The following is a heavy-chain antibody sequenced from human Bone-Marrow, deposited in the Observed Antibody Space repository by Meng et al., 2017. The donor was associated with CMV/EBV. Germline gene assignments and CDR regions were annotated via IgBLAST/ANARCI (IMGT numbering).Heavy chain of an antibody. D-gene: IGHD3-10*01. CDR1: GFTFSSYS. V-gene: IGHV3-21*01. J-gene: IGHJ3*02. Sequence: GESLKISCAASGFTFSSYSMNWVRQAPGKGLEWVSSISSSSSYIYYADSVKGRFTISRDNAKNSLYLQMNSLRAEDTAVYYCARGQGRGVDAFDSWGQGTMVTVSS. CDR2: ISSSSSYI. CDR3: ARGQGRGVDAFDS.